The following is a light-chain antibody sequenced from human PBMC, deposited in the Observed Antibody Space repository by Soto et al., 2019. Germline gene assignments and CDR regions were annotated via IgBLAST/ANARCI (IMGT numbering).Light chain of an antibody. CDR3: QQYNTWPLS. J-gene: IGKJ4*01. Sequence: EIVLTQSPATLSASPGERATLSCRASQSLYINLAWYQKKPGQAPRLLIYAASTRATGIPARFSGSGSGTEFTLTVSSXQSEDFAVYYCQQYNTWPLSFGGGTKVDTK. CDR2: AAS. V-gene: IGKV3-15*01. CDR1: QSLYIN.